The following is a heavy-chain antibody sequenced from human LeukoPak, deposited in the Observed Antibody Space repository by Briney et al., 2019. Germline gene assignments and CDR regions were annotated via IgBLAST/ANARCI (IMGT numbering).Heavy chain of an antibody. D-gene: IGHD6-13*01. Sequence: PGGSLRLSCAASGFTFSDYYMSGIRQAPGKGLEWVSYISSSGSTIYYADSVKGRFTIYRDNDQNSLYLQMNSLRAEDTAVYYCARDPSMAAAGHLFFDYWGQGTLVTVSS. J-gene: IGHJ4*02. V-gene: IGHV3-11*04. CDR2: ISSSGSTI. CDR1: GFTFSDYY. CDR3: ARDPSMAAAGHLFFDY.